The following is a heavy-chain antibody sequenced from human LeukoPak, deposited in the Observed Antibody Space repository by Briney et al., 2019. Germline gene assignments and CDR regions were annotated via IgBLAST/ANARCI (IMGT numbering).Heavy chain of an antibody. CDR1: GFTFSNAW. J-gene: IGHJ4*02. Sequence: PGGSLRLSCAASGFTFSNAWMSWVRQAPGKGLEWVGRIKSKTDGGTTDYAAPVKGRFTISRDDSKNTLYLQMNSLKTEDTAVYYRTTERSSSFFFDYWDQGTLVTVSS. D-gene: IGHD6-6*01. CDR2: IKSKTDGGTT. CDR3: TTERSSSFFFDY. V-gene: IGHV3-15*01.